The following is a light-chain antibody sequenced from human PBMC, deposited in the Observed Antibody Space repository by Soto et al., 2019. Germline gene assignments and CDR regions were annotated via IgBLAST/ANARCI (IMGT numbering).Light chain of an antibody. CDR2: EVN. V-gene: IGLV2-8*01. J-gene: IGLJ1*01. CDR1: SSDVGGYNY. CDR3: SSHAXSNNV. Sequence: QSALTQPPSASGSPGQSVTISCTGTSSDVGGYNYVSWYQQHPGKAPKLIIYEVNKRPSGVPDRFSGSKSGNTASLTVSGLQAEDEADYYCSSHAXSNNVFGTGTKVTVL.